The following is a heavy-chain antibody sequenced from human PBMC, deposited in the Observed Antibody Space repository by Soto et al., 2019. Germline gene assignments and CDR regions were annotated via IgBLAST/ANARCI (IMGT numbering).Heavy chain of an antibody. CDR2: ISGSGGST. J-gene: IGHJ4*02. CDR1: GFIFRIYD. CDR3: AKARGQSTYYFDY. V-gene: IGHV3-23*01. Sequence: GGSLRLSCATSGFIFRIYDMSWVRQAPGKGLEWVSAISGSGGSTYYADSVKGRFTISRDNSKNTLYLQMNSLRAEDTAVYYCAKARGQSTYYFDYWGQGTLVTVSS.